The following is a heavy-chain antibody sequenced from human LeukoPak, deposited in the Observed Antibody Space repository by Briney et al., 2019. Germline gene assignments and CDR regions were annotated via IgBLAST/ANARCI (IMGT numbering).Heavy chain of an antibody. CDR3: AGQAAADYYYYGMDV. V-gene: IGHV4-34*01. Sequence: SETLSLTRAVYGGSFSGYYWSWIRQPPGKGLEWIGEINHSGSTNYNPSLKSRVTISVDTSKNQFPLKLSSVTAADTAVYYCAGQAAADYYYYGMDVWGQGTTVTVSS. D-gene: IGHD6-13*01. J-gene: IGHJ6*02. CDR1: GGSFSGYY. CDR2: INHSGST.